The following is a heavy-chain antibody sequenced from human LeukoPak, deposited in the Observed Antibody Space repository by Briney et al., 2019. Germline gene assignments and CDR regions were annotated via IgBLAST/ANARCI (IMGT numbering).Heavy chain of an antibody. CDR3: ARHRGEWLGREYFQH. CDR2: IYYSGST. V-gene: IGHV4-59*05. J-gene: IGHJ1*01. CDR1: GGSLSSYY. D-gene: IGHD6-19*01. Sequence: PSETLSLTCTVSGGSLSSYYWSWIRQPPGKGLEWIGSIYYSGSTYYNPSLKSRVTISVDTSKNQFSLKLSSVTAADTAVYYCARHRGEWLGREYFQHWGQGTLVTVSS.